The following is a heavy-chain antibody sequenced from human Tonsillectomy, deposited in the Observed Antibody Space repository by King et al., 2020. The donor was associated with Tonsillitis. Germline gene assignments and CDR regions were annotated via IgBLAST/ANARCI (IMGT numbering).Heavy chain of an antibody. CDR3: AKELRQWLRYFDY. CDR1: GFTFSSYA. CDR2: ISGSGCSS. J-gene: IGHJ4*02. D-gene: IGHD6-19*01. V-gene: IGHV3-23*04. Sequence: VQLVESGGGLVQPGGSLRLSCAASGFTFSSYAMSWVRQAPGKGLEWVSAISGSGCSSYFADSVKGRFTISRDNSKNTLYLQMNSLRAEDTAVYYCAKELRQWLRYFDYWGQGTLVTVSS.